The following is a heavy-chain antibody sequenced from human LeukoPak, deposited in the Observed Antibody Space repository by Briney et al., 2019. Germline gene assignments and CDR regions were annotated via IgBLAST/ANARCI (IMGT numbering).Heavy chain of an antibody. V-gene: IGHV3-53*01. D-gene: IGHD3-10*02. CDR2: IYPGGIT. CDR3: ARHVYPYGMDV. CDR1: GFTVSNNY. Sequence: GESLRLSCAAFGFTVSNNYMTWVRQAPGKGLECVSVIYPGGITAYADSVKGRFTISRDNSKNTLYLHMNSLRAEDTALYYCARHVYPYGMDVWGQGTMVTVSS. J-gene: IGHJ6*02.